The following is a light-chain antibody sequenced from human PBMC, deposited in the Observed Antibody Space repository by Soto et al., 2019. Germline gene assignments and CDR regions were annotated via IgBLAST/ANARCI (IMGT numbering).Light chain of an antibody. CDR3: HQRQSWPRT. Sequence: SAATVSVSQWERASLSCRASQSVSSSLAWYQQKRGQAPRLLIYQTSIRAAGIPARFSASGSGTDFTLTISDVQPEDFALYYCHQRQSWPRTFGQGTKVDIK. J-gene: IGKJ1*01. CDR1: QSVSSS. CDR2: QTS. V-gene: IGKV3-11*01.